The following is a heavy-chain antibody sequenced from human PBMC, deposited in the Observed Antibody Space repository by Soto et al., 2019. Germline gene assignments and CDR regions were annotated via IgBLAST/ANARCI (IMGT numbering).Heavy chain of an antibody. CDR3: ARDRGGTTATPDY. J-gene: IGHJ4*02. V-gene: IGHV4-39*02. CDR2: IYYSGST. CDR1: GGSVSSSSYY. D-gene: IGHD2-15*01. Sequence: PSETLSLTCTVSGGSVSSSSYYWGWIRQPPGKGLEWIGSIYYSGSTYYNPSLKSRVTISVDTSKNQFSLKLSSVTAADTAVYYCARDRGGTTATPDYWGQGTLVTVSS.